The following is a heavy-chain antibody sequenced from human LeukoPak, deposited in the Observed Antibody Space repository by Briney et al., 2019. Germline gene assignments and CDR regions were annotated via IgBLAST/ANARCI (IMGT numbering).Heavy chain of an antibody. CDR3: ARVGYNSGWYEY. Sequence: GGSLRLSCVASGFTFSIYGMHWVLQAPGKVLDLVSVIWEDGTNIRYADSVKGRFTISRDNSKNTLYLQMNSLRVEDTAVYYCARVGYNSGWYEYWGQGTLVTVSS. J-gene: IGHJ4*02. CDR2: IWEDGTNI. CDR1: GFTFSIYG. D-gene: IGHD6-19*01. V-gene: IGHV3-33*01.